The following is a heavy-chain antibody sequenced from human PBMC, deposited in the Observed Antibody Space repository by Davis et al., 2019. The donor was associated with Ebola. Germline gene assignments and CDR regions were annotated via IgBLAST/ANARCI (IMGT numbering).Heavy chain of an antibody. D-gene: IGHD6-19*01. CDR2: INHCGST. V-gene: IGHV4-34*01. CDR1: GGSCSGYY. J-gene: IGHJ4*02. Sequence: MPSETLSLTCAVYGGSCSGYYWSWIRQPPGKGLEWIGEINHCGSTNYNPSLKSRVTISVDTSKNQFSLKLSSVTAADTAVYYCARAAAGAAPYYFDYWGQGTLVTVSS. CDR3: ARAAAGAAPYYFDY.